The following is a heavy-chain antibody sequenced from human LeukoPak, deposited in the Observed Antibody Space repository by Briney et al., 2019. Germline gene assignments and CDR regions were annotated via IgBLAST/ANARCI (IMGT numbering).Heavy chain of an antibody. Sequence: ASVKVSCKVSGYTLTELSMHWVRQAPGKGLEWMGGFDPEDGETIYAQKFQGRVTMTEDTSTDTAYMELSSLRSEDTAVYYCATDAWGDYYDSSGFVFDYWGQGTLVTVSS. CDR3: ATDAWGDYYDSSGFVFDY. CDR1: GYTLTELS. CDR2: FDPEDGET. V-gene: IGHV1-24*01. J-gene: IGHJ4*02. D-gene: IGHD3-22*01.